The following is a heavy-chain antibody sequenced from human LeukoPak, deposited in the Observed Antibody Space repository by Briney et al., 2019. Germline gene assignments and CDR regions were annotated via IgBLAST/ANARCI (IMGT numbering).Heavy chain of an antibody. D-gene: IGHD1-14*01. CDR2: IYYSGST. CDR1: GDSISNYY. Sequence: KPSETLSLTCTVSGDSISNYYWSWIRQPPGKGLEWIGFIYYSGSTNYNPSLRSRVTISVDTSKNQFSLKLSSVIAADTAVYYCARHWGDSPNHSDDLYAFDIWGQGTMVTVSS. J-gene: IGHJ3*02. V-gene: IGHV4-59*08. CDR3: ARHWGDSPNHSDDLYAFDI.